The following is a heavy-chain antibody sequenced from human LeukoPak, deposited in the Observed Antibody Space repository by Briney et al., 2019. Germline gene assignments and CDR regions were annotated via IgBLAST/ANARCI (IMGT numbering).Heavy chain of an antibody. Sequence: PGGSLRLSCAASGFSVSSYEMSWVRQAPGKGLEWVSYIGSSGSTVYYADAVKGRFTISRDNTKNSLYLQMNGLRDEDTAVYYCARDTLVYADSPDAFDIWGQGTMVTVSS. CDR2: IGSSGSTV. D-gene: IGHD4-17*01. CDR1: GFSVSSYE. J-gene: IGHJ3*02. CDR3: ARDTLVYADSPDAFDI. V-gene: IGHV3-48*03.